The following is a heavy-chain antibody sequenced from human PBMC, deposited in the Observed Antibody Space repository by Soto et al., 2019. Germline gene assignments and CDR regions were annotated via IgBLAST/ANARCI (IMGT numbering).Heavy chain of an antibody. CDR2: IYPGDSDT. D-gene: IGHD3-3*01. Sequence: PGESLKISCKGSGYSFTSYWIGWVRQMPGKGLEWMGIIYPGDSDTRYSPSFQGQVTISADKSISTAYLQWSSLKASDTAMYYCARFGPHYDFWSGDPRKTLTYHYHSYMDVWGKGTSVTLSS. CDR1: GYSFTSYW. V-gene: IGHV5-51*01. J-gene: IGHJ6*03. CDR3: ARFGPHYDFWSGDPRKTLTYHYHSYMDV.